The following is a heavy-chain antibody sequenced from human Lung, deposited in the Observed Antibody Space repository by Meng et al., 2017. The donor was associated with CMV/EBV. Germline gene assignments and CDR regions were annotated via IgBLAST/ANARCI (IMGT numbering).Heavy chain of an antibody. CDR2: IYSDGRI. CDR1: GFNVGDNY. V-gene: IGHV3-53*01. D-gene: IGHD1-26*01. J-gene: IGHJ4*02. CDR3: ARDSHSWVRASH. Sequence: GESLKISCVVSGFNVGDNYMNWVRQAPGKGLEWVAIIYSDGRIYYADSVKGRFTISRDNSKNTLYLQMNSLSADDTAVYYCARDSHSWVRASHWGQGTLVXVSS.